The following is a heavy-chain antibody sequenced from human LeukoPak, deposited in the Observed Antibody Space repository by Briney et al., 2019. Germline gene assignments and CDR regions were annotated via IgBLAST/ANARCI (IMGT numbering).Heavy chain of an antibody. V-gene: IGHV1-18*01. CDR2: ISAYNGNT. CDR3: ARDWVYIAAAGIDAFDI. D-gene: IGHD6-13*01. CDR1: GYTFTSYG. J-gene: IGHJ3*02. Sequence: ASVKVSCKASGYTFTSYGISWVRQAPGQGLEGMGWISAYNGNTNYAQKLQGRVTMTTDTSTSTAYMELRSLRSDDTAVYYCARDWVYIAAAGIDAFDIWGQGTMVTVSS.